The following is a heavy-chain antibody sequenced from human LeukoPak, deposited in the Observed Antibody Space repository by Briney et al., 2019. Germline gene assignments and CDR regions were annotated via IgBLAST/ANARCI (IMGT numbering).Heavy chain of an antibody. CDR2: INPNSGGT. D-gene: IGHD2-21*02. CDR3: ASRQYCGGDCYDGGNWFDP. J-gene: IGHJ5*02. Sequence: ASVKVSCKASGYTFTSYYMHWVRQAPGQGLEWMGWINPNSGGTNYDQKFQGRVTMTRDTYISTAYLELSRLRSVDPAVFFCASRQYCGGDCYDGGNWFDPCGQGSLVTVCS. V-gene: IGHV1-2*02. CDR1: GYTFTSYY.